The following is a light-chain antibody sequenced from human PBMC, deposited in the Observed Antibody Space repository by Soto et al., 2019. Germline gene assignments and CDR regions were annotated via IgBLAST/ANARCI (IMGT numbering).Light chain of an antibody. CDR2: GAS. Sequence: EIVLTQSPGTLSLSPGERATLSCRASQSVSSRYLAWYQQKPGQAPRLLIYGASKRATGVPDRFSGSGSGTDFTLIISRLEPEDFAVYFCQQYGRSPPLTFGQGTKVEIK. CDR3: QQYGRSPPLT. V-gene: IGKV3-20*01. CDR1: QSVSSRY. J-gene: IGKJ2*01.